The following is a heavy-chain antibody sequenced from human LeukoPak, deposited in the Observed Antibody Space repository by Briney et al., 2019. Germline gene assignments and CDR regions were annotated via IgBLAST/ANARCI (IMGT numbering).Heavy chain of an antibody. J-gene: IGHJ4*02. V-gene: IGHV3-30*04. D-gene: IGHD3-22*01. Sequence: GGSLRLSCAASGFAFISYSMHWVRQAPGKGLEWVAVISYDGSNKYYADFVKGRLTISRDNSKNTLYLQMNSLRAEDTAVYYCARPYYYDSSGYYLDFWGQGTLVTVSS. CDR3: ARPYYYDSSGYYLDF. CDR2: ISYDGSNK. CDR1: GFAFISYS.